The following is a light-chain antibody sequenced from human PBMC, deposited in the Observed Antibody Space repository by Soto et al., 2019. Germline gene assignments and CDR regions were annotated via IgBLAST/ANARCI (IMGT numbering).Light chain of an antibody. CDR2: EVS. CDR3: SSYTGAYTLV. J-gene: IGLJ1*01. V-gene: IGLV2-14*01. Sequence: QSVLAQPASVSGSPGHSIAISCTGTSSDVGAYNYVSWYQQHPGKAPKLIVHEVSDRPSGVSDRFSGSKSGNTASLTISGLQAEDEADYYCSSYTGAYTLVFGTGTKVTVL. CDR1: SSDVGAYNY.